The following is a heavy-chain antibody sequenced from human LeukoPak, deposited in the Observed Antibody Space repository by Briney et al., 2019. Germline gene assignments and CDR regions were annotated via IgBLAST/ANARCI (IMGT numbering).Heavy chain of an antibody. CDR3: AKWGDYDILTGYYDPDY. J-gene: IGHJ4*02. D-gene: IGHD3-9*01. CDR1: GFTFSSYA. Sequence: GGSLRLSCAASGFTFSSYAMSWVRQAPGKGLEWVSAISGSGGSTYYADSVKGRFTISRDTSKNTLFLQMNSLRAEDTAVYYCAKWGDYDILTGYYDPDYWGQGTLVTVSS. V-gene: IGHV3-23*01. CDR2: ISGSGGST.